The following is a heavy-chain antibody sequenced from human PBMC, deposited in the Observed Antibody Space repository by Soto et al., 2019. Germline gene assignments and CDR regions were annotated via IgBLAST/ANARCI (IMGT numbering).Heavy chain of an antibody. D-gene: IGHD5-12*01. V-gene: IGHV3-48*02. CDR2: IDSSSDTI. J-gene: IGHJ4*02. CDR3: ARGGVATIFGDS. CDR1: GFTLSRYS. Sequence: VQVMEPGGGEVQPGRSLRLSCAASGFTLSRYSMNWVRQAPGKGLEWLSYIDSSSDTIYYADSVKGRFIISRDNAKNSLYLQMNSLRDEDTAVYYCARGGVATIFGDSWGQGTLVTVSS.